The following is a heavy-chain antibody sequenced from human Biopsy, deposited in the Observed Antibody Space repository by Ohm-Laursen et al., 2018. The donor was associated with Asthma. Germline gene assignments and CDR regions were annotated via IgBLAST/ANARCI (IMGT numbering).Heavy chain of an antibody. Sequence: GSLRLSCAASGFSFRDYYMSWIRQAPGKGLEWISYISSGGRTIYYADSVKGRFTISRDNAQNLLYLQMSSLRTEDTAVYYCARDNHDYYYYGMDLWGQGTSVTDS. CDR1: GFSFRDYY. CDR3: ARDNHDYYYYGMDL. CDR2: ISSGGRTI. V-gene: IGHV3-11*01. J-gene: IGHJ6*02. D-gene: IGHD1-14*01.